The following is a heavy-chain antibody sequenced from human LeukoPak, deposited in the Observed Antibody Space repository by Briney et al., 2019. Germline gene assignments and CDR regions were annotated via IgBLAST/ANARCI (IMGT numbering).Heavy chain of an antibody. Sequence: SETLSLTCTVSGGSISSSSYYWGWIRQPPGKGLEWIGSIYYSGSTYYNPSLKSRVTISVDTSKNQFSLKLSSVTAADTAVYYCAREGDYYGSDWGQGALVTVSS. V-gene: IGHV4-39*07. D-gene: IGHD3-10*01. CDR3: AREGDYYGSD. J-gene: IGHJ4*02. CDR1: GGSISSSSYY. CDR2: IYYSGST.